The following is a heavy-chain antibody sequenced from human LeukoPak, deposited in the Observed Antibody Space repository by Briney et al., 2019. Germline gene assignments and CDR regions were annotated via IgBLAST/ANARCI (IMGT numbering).Heavy chain of an antibody. V-gene: IGHV4-39*01. CDR1: GGSISSSSYY. J-gene: IGHJ4*02. D-gene: IGHD1-26*01. Sequence: KPSQTLSLTCTVSGGSISSSSYYWGWIRQPPGKGLEWIGSIYYSGSTYYNPSLKSRVTISVDTSKNQFSLRLSSVTAADTAGYYCARLRVTWGVVNYFDYWGQGTLVTVSS. CDR2: IYYSGST. CDR3: ARLRVTWGVVNYFDY.